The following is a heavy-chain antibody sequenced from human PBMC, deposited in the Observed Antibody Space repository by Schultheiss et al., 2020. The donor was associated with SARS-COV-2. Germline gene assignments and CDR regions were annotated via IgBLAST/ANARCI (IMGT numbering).Heavy chain of an antibody. V-gene: IGHV3-30*07. Sequence: GGSLRLSCAASGFTFSSYDMHWVRQATGKGLEWVAVISYDGSNKYYADSVKGRFTISRDNSKNTLYLQMNSLRAEDTAVYYCARDSENGAPTGLWGRGTLVTVSS. J-gene: IGHJ2*01. CDR3: ARDSENGAPTGL. CDR2: ISYDGSNK. D-gene: IGHD1-14*01. CDR1: GFTFSSYD.